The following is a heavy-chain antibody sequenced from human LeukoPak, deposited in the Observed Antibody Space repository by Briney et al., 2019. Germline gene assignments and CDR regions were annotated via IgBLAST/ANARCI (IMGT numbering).Heavy chain of an antibody. V-gene: IGHV4-39*01. J-gene: IGHJ4*02. CDR3: ATRENNGLRTPGDY. D-gene: IGHD4-17*01. CDR2: ISSTGTP. Sequence: SETLSLTCTVSGGSITMTDYYWGWIRLPPGKGLEWIGTISSTGTPYYNPSLQSRVTISVDKSKNQFSLKLTSVTAADTAVYYCATRENNGLRTPGDYWGQGTRVTVSS. CDR1: GGSITMTDYY.